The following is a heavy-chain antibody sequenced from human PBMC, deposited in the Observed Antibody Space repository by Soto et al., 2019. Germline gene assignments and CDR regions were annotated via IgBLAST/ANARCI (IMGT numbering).Heavy chain of an antibody. V-gene: IGHV3-30-3*01. Sequence: QAPGKGLEWVAALSYDGSKEFYADSVKGRFTISRDSSKNTLFLQMDSLRTDDTAIYYCARLHITMIASDAFDIWVQGTMVTVSS. CDR2: LSYDGSKE. J-gene: IGHJ3*02. CDR3: ARLHITMIASDAFDI. D-gene: IGHD3-22*01.